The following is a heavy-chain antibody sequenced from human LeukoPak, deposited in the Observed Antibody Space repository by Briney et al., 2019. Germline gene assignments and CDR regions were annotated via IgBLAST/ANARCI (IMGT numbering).Heavy chain of an antibody. Sequence: GGSLRLSCAASGFTFSSYAISWVRQAPGKGLEWVSSISGSGGTTYYADSVKGRFTISRDNSKNTLYLQMNSLRAEDTAVYYCAKVGFTMVRGDKNRPIDYWGQGTLVTVSS. CDR1: GFTFSSYA. D-gene: IGHD3-10*01. CDR3: AKVGFTMVRGDKNRPIDY. V-gene: IGHV3-23*01. J-gene: IGHJ4*02. CDR2: ISGSGGTT.